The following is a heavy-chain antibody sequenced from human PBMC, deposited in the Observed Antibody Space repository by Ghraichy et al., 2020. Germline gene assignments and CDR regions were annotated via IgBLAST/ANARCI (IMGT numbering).Heavy chain of an antibody. CDR1: GFTFSSSD. Sequence: GGSLRLSCAASGFTFSSSDMHWVRQVKGKGLEWVSGIGTVGDPYYAGSVKGRFTISRENAKNSLYLQMNGLRVGDTAVYYCARALKETTVTPEDSFYYFYGLDVWGQGTTVTVSS. V-gene: IGHV3-13*05. D-gene: IGHD4-17*01. J-gene: IGHJ6*02. CDR3: ARALKETTVTPEDSFYYFYGLDV. CDR2: IGTVGDP.